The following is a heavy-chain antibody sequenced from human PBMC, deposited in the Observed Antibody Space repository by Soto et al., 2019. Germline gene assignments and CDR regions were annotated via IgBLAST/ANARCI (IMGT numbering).Heavy chain of an antibody. Sequence: QVQLQESGPGLVQPSETLSLTCTVSGGSISSYYWSWIRQPPGKGLEWIGYIYYSGSTNYNPSLKSRVTISVDTSKNQFSLKLSSVTAADTAVYYCAKYYYDSSGYYLAGWYSDLWGRGTLVTVSS. CDR3: AKYYYDSSGYYLAGWYSDL. D-gene: IGHD3-22*01. V-gene: IGHV4-59*01. J-gene: IGHJ2*01. CDR2: IYYSGST. CDR1: GGSISSYY.